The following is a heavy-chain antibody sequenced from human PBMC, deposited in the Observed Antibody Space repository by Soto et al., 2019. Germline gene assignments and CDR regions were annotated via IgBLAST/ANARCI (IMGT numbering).Heavy chain of an antibody. CDR2: ISYDGSNK. J-gene: IGHJ5*02. Sequence: GGSLRLSCAASGFTFSSYAMHWVRQAPGKWLEWVAVISYDGSNKYYADSVKGRFTISRDNSKNTLYLRMNSLRAEDTAVYYCARVPQRYGSGSYYKGWFDPWGQGXLVTVYS. CDR1: GFTFSSYA. D-gene: IGHD3-10*01. V-gene: IGHV3-30-3*01. CDR3: ARVPQRYGSGSYYKGWFDP.